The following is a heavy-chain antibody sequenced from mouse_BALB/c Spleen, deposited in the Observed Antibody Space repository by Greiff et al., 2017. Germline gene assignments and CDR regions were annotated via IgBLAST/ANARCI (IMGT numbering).Heavy chain of an antibody. J-gene: IGHJ3*01. CDR2: INPYNDGT. Sequence: VQLQQSGPELVKPGASVKMSCKASGYTFTSYVMHWVKQKPGQGLEWIGYINPYNDGTKYNEKFKGKATLTSDKSSSTAYMELSSLTSEDSAVYYGARSYCYGYDDWFAYWGQGTLVTVSA. V-gene: IGHV1-14*01. CDR3: ARSYCYGYDDWFAY. CDR1: GYTFTSYV. D-gene: IGHD2-2*01.